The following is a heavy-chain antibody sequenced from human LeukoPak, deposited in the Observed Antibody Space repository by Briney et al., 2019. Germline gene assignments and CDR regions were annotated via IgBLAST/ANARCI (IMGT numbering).Heavy chain of an antibody. CDR2: IVVGSGNT. V-gene: IGHV1-58*01. Sequence: TSVNVSCKASGFTFTISAVQWVRQARGQRLEWIGWIVVGSGNTNYAQKFQERVTITRDMSTSLVYMELSSLRSEDTAVYYCAAEAAYYYDSRDAFDVWGQGTMVTVSS. J-gene: IGHJ3*01. CDR3: AAEAAYYYDSRDAFDV. CDR1: GFTFTISA. D-gene: IGHD3-22*01.